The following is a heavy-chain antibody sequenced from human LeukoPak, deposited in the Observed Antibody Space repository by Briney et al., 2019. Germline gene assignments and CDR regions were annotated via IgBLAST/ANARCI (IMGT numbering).Heavy chain of an antibody. J-gene: IGHJ2*01. CDR3: ATDTARPYYYDSSCPSSYWYFDR. CDR1: GYTLTELS. Sequence: ASVKVSCKVSGYTLTELSMHWVRQAPGKGREWMGGFDPEDGETIYAQKFQGRVTMTEDTSTDTAYMELSSLRSEDTAVYYCATDTARPYYYDSSCPSSYWYFDRWGRGTLVTVSP. D-gene: IGHD3-22*01. V-gene: IGHV1-24*01. CDR2: FDPEDGET.